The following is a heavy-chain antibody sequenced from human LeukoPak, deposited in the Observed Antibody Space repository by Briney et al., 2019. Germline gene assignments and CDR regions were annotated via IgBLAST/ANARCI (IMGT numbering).Heavy chain of an antibody. J-gene: IGHJ6*03. CDR3: ARVVAATPTYYYYYMGV. D-gene: IGHD1-26*01. CDR2: IYHSGST. Sequence: PSQTLSLTCTVSGGSISSGDYYWSWIRQPPGKGLEWIGYIYHSGSTYYNPSLKSRVTISVDRSKNQFSLKLSSVTAADTAVYYCARVVAATPTYYYYYMGVWGKGTTVTVSS. V-gene: IGHV4-30-2*01. CDR1: GGSISSGDYY.